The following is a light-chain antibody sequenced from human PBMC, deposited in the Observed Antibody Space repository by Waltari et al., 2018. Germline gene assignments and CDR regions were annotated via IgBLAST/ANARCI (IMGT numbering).Light chain of an antibody. J-gene: IGKJ2*01. CDR3: QQYINPPYT. Sequence: DIVVTQSPDSLTLSLGEPATISCKSSQSLLSTSDHRNHLAWYQQKPGQPPNLLIYRASSRESGVPDRFSAYGSGTDFTLTISSLQAEDVAVYYCQQYINPPYTFGQGTKLQI. CDR1: QSLLSTSDHRNH. CDR2: RAS. V-gene: IGKV4-1*01.